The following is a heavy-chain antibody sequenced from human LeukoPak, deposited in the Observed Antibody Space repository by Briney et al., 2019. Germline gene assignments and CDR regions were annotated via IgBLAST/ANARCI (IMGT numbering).Heavy chain of an antibody. D-gene: IGHD3-10*01. CDR1: GFTFRNYV. J-gene: IGHJ4*02. CDR2: IKQDGSEK. CDR3: ARWRVTMVRGVKVGFDY. V-gene: IGHV3-7*03. Sequence: PGGSLRLSCAASGFTFRNYVIHWVRQAPGKGLEWVANIKQDGSEKYYVDSVKGRFTISRDNAKNSLYLRMNSLRAEDTAVYYCARWRVTMVRGVKVGFDYWGQGTLVTVSS.